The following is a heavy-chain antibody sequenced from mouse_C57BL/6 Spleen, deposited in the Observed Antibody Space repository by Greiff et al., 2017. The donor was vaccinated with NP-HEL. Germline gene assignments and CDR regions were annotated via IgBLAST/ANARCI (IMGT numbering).Heavy chain of an antibody. D-gene: IGHD1-1*01. CDR2: ISDGGSYT. J-gene: IGHJ2*01. CDR1: GFTFSSYA. V-gene: IGHV5-4*01. Sequence: EVKLMESGGGLVKPGGSLKLSCAASGFTFSSYAMSWVRQTPEKRLEWVATISDGGSYTYYPDNVKGRCTISRDNAKNNLYLQMSHLKSEDTAMYYCERDFFITTVPYVDYWGQGTTLTVSS. CDR3: ERDFFITTVPYVDY.